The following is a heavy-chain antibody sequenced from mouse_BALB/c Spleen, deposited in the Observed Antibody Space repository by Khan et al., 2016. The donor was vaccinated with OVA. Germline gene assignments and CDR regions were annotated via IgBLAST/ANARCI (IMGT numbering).Heavy chain of an antibody. Sequence: EVELVESGGGLVQPGGSRKLSSAASGFTFSTFGMHWVRQAPRKGLEWVAYISSGSSTIYYVDTVKGRFTISRDNPKNTLFLQMTSLRSEDSAMYYCARSGGNFHWYFDVWGAGTSVTGSS. V-gene: IGHV5-17*02. J-gene: IGHJ1*01. CDR1: GFTFSTFG. CDR2: ISSGSSTI. D-gene: IGHD2-1*01. CDR3: ARSGGNFHWYFDV.